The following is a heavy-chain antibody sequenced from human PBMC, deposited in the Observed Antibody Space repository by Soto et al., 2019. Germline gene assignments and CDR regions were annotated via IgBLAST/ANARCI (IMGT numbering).Heavy chain of an antibody. J-gene: IGHJ5*02. D-gene: IGHD3-10*01. Sequence: SETLSLTCAVYGGSFSGYYWSWIRQPPGKGLEWIGEINHSGSTNYNPSLKSRVTISVDTSKNQFSLKLSSVTAADTAVYYCARGSVVTMVRGVIWFDPWGQGTLVTVSS. V-gene: IGHV4-34*01. CDR2: INHSGST. CDR1: GGSFSGYY. CDR3: ARGSVVTMVRGVIWFDP.